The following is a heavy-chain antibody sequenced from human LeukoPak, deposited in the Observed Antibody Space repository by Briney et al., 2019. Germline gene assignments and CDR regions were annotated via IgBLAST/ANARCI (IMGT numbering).Heavy chain of an antibody. J-gene: IGHJ6*03. D-gene: IGHD2/OR15-2a*01. Sequence: GASVKVSCKASGYTFTGYYMHWVRQAPGQGLEWMGWINPNSGGTNYAQKFQGWVTMTRDTSISTAYMELSRLRSDDTAVYYCARVSRFDPYYYYYMDVWGKGTTVTVSS. V-gene: IGHV1-2*04. CDR3: ARVSRFDPYYYYYMDV. CDR1: GYTFTGYY. CDR2: INPNSGGT.